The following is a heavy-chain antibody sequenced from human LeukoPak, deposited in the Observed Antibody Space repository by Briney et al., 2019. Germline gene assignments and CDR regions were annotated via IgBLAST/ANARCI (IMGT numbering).Heavy chain of an antibody. D-gene: IGHD3-22*01. CDR1: GGSVSGYY. J-gene: IGHJ4*02. V-gene: IGHV4-59*02. CDR2: IYDSGST. CDR3: ARVSYYYDSSGYYMCYFDY. Sequence: SETLSLTCSVSGGSVSGYYWSWIRQPPGKGLEWIGYIYDSGSTNYNPSLKSRVTISLDTSKNQFSLKLSSVTAADTAVFYCARVSYYYDSSGYYMCYFDYWGQGTLVTVSS.